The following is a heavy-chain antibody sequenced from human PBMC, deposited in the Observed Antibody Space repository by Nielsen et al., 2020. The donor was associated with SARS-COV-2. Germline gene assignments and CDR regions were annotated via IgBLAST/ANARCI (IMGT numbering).Heavy chain of an antibody. J-gene: IGHJ3*02. CDR2: ISYDGSNK. CDR3: ARVSFLEWLLWGAFDI. CDR1: GFTFSSYA. Sequence: GESLKISCAASGFTFSSYAMHWVRQAPGKGLEWVAVISYDGSNKYYADSVKGRFTISRDNSKNTLYLQMNSLRAEDTAVYYCARVSFLEWLLWGAFDIWSQGTMVTVSS. D-gene: IGHD3-3*02. V-gene: IGHV3-30*04.